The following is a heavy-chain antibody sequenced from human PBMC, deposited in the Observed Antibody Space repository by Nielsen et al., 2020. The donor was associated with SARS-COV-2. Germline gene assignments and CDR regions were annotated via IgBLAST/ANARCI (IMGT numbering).Heavy chain of an antibody. D-gene: IGHD1-26*01. CDR2: IKQDGSEK. V-gene: IGHV3-7*03. CDR1: GFTFSNAW. J-gene: IGHJ4*02. CDR3: ASGSGIYSY. Sequence: GESLKISCAASGFTFSNAWMSWVRQAPGKGLEWVANIKQDGSEKYYVDSVKGRFTISRDNAKNSLYLQMNSLRAEDTAVYFCASGSGIYSYWGQGTLVTVSS.